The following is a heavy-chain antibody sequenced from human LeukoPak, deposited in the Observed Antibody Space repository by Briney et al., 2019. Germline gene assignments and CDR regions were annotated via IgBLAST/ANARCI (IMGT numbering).Heavy chain of an antibody. CDR3: AKDQEESSSWSREHFQH. CDR1: GFTFSSYG. D-gene: IGHD6-13*01. CDR2: ISYTGSNK. Sequence: GGSLRLSCAASGFTFSSYGMHWVRQAPGKGLEWVAVISYTGSNKYYVDSVKGRFTISRDNSKNTLYLQMNSLRAEDTAVYYCAKDQEESSSWSREHFQHWGQGTLVFVSS. V-gene: IGHV3-30*18. J-gene: IGHJ1*01.